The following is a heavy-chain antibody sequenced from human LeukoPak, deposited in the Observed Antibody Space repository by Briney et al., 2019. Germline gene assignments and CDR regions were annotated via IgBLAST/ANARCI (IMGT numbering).Heavy chain of an antibody. V-gene: IGHV3-23*01. Sequence: GGSLRLSCAASGFTFSSCGMSWVRQAPGKGLEWVSTISASGYNTYYAGSVQGRFTISRDNSKNTLYLQMNSLKAEDTAVYYCANNARYYDYGWGSYRYSTLEYYFDYWGQGTLVTVSS. CDR1: GFTFSSCG. J-gene: IGHJ4*02. D-gene: IGHD3-16*02. CDR2: ISASGYNT. CDR3: ANNARYYDYGWGSYRYSTLEYYFDY.